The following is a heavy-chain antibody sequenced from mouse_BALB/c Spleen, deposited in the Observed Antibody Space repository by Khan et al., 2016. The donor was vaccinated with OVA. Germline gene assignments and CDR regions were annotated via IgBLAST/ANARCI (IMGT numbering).Heavy chain of an antibody. CDR2: IWSDGPT. D-gene: IGHD2-10*01. Sequence: QVQLQQSGPGLAAPSQSLSITCTISGFSLPTYGVHWVRQPPGKGLEWLVVIWSDGPTNYNSALKSRLTITKDNSQRQVFLKMNSLQTDDTAIYFCARHPYYHYNIMDYWGQGTSVTVSS. CDR1: GFSLPTYG. J-gene: IGHJ4*01. CDR3: ARHPYYHYNIMDY. V-gene: IGHV2-6-1*01.